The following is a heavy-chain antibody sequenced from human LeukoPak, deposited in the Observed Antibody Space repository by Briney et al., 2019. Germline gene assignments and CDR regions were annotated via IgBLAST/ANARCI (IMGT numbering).Heavy chain of an antibody. Sequence: SETLSLTCSVSSNFFSTFYWTWVRQSAWKGLEWIGRVDTSGSTHYNPSLKGRATMSLDTSKNQFALRLTSVTVADTAVYYCARGLGGASYYMDVWGRGTTVTVSS. D-gene: IGHD3-16*01. V-gene: IGHV4-4*07. CDR3: ARGLGGASYYMDV. CDR2: VDTSGST. CDR1: SNFFSTFY. J-gene: IGHJ6*03.